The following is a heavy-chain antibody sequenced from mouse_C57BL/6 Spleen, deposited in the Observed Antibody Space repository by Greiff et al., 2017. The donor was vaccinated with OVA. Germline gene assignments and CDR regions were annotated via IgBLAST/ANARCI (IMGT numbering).Heavy chain of an antibody. CDR3: ATDLPNFDY. J-gene: IGHJ2*01. CDR1: GSTFTSYW. Sequence: QVQLQQPGAELVKPGASVTVSCKASGSTFTSYWMHWVTQRPGHGLEWIGRIHPSDSDPNYNQKFKGMATLTVDKSYSTAYMQLSSLTSEDSAVYYCATDLPNFDYWGQGTTLTVSS. V-gene: IGHV1-74*01. CDR2: IHPSDSDP. D-gene: IGHD2-1*01.